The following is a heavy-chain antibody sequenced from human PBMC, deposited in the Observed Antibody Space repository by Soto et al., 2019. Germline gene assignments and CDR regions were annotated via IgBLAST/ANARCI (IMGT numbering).Heavy chain of an antibody. D-gene: IGHD1-26*01. CDR3: ARHHVRGRTIAGAAEF. Sequence: QVQLQQWGAGLLKPSETLSLTCAVYGKSLSGYYWSWIRQPPGKALEWIGEINHSGNTNYNPSLTSRATISVDTSKNQPFLNLSSVTAADTAMYYCARHHVRGRTIAGAAEFWGQGTLVTVSS. CDR1: GKSLSGYY. J-gene: IGHJ4*02. V-gene: IGHV4-34*01. CDR2: INHSGNT.